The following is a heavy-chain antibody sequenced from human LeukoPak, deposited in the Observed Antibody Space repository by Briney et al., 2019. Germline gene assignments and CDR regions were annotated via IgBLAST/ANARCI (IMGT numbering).Heavy chain of an antibody. CDR1: GFTFSSYA. CDR2: ISGSGGST. Sequence: GGSLRLSCAASGFTFSSYAMSWVRQAPGKGLEWVSAISGSGGSTYYADSVKGRFTISRDNSKNTLYLQMNSLRAEDMAVYYCAKYNSGWYDYYYYGMDVWGQGTTVTVSS. J-gene: IGHJ6*02. D-gene: IGHD6-19*01. V-gene: IGHV3-23*01. CDR3: AKYNSGWYDYYYYGMDV.